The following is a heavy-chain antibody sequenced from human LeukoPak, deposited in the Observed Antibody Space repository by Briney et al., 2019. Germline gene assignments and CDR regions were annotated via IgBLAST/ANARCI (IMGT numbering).Heavy chain of an antibody. J-gene: IGHJ3*02. CDR1: GFSLSTSGVG. Sequence: SGPTLVKPTQTLTLTCTFSGFSLSTSGVGVGWIRQPPGKALEWLALIYWDDDKRYSPSLKSRLTITKDTSKNQVVLTMTNMDPVDTATYYCARLVVPAAMTFFGPRASRWDAFDIWGQGTMVTVSS. V-gene: IGHV2-5*02. CDR2: IYWDDDK. D-gene: IGHD2-2*01. CDR3: ARLVVPAAMTFFGPRASRWDAFDI.